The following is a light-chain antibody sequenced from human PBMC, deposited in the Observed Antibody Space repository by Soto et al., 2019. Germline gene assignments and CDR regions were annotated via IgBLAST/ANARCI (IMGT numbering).Light chain of an antibody. J-gene: IGLJ1*01. Sequence: QSALTQPASVSGSPGQSITISCTGTSSVVGAYDYVSWYQQHPDTAPKLMIYEVSNRPSGVSNRFSRSKSVNTATLTISGLQAEDEADYYCSSYTSSSTRVLGTGTKVTVL. CDR1: SSVVGAYDY. CDR2: EVS. CDR3: SSYTSSSTRV. V-gene: IGLV2-14*03.